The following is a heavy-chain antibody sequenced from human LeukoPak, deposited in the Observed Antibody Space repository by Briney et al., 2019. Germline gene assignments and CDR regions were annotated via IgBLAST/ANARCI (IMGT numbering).Heavy chain of an antibody. CDR1: GYIFTSCS. V-gene: IGHV5-51*01. CDR3: ARLTVRGYYDSSGYPSDAFDI. CDR2: IYPGDSDT. D-gene: IGHD3-22*01. J-gene: IGHJ3*02. Sequence: RGESLKISCKGSGYIFTSCSIGWVRQIPGKGLEWMGIIYPGDSDTRYSPSFQGQVTISADKSISTAYLQWSSLKASDTAMYYCARLTVRGYYDSSGYPSDAFDIWGQGTMVTVSS.